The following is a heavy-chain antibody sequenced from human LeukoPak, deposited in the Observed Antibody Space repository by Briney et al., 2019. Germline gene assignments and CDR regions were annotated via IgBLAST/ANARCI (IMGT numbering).Heavy chain of an antibody. CDR2: ISGYNGNT. J-gene: IGHJ4*02. CDR1: GYTFTSYG. D-gene: IGHD2-2*01. CDR3: ARVGCSSTSCYPEKDY. V-gene: IGHV1-18*01. Sequence: ASVKVSCKASGYTFTSYGISWVRQAPGQGLEWMGWISGYNGNTNYAQKLQGRGTMTTDTSTSTAYMELRSLRSDDTAVYYCARVGCSSTSCYPEKDYWGQGTLVTVSS.